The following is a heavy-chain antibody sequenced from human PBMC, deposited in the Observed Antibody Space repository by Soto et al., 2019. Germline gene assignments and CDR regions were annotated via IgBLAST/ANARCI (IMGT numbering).Heavy chain of an antibody. CDR1: GGSISTVGPS. CDR2: IYHTGRT. V-gene: IGHV4-31*03. CDR3: ARATGTLRSRNCDY. D-gene: IGHD1-1*01. J-gene: IGHJ4*02. Sequence: SETRPLTFSFSGGSISTVGPSWTWFRQPPGKGLEGFGSIYHTGRTYYSKSLRSRLTMSVDTSKSQVSLRLSSVTAADTAVYCCARATGTLRSRNCDYWGQG.